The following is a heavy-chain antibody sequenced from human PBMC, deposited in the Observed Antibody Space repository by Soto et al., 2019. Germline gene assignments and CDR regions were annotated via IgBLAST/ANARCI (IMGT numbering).Heavy chain of an antibody. Sequence: GGSLSLSCAASGFSFVNYAMNWVRQAPGKGLEWVSGLSGSGTSTYYADSVKGRFTISRDNSRDTLFLQMNSLTADDTAVYYCAKATTNGGWFNPFDSWGQGALVTVSS. CDR2: LSGSGTST. D-gene: IGHD6-19*01. V-gene: IGHV3-23*01. J-gene: IGHJ4*02. CDR1: GFSFVNYA. CDR3: AKATTNGGWFNPFDS.